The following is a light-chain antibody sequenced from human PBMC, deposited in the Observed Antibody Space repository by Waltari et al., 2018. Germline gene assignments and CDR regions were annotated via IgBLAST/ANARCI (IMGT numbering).Light chain of an antibody. CDR3: QQYNNYPLT. CDR1: QAISSA. CDR2: GAC. Sequence: AIQLTQSPSSLSASVRDRLTITCRASQAISSALAWYQQKPGEAPKVLIYGACSLESGVPSRFSGSGSGTDFTLTISSLQPEDFATYYCQQYNNYPLTFGGGTKVEIK. V-gene: IGKV1D-13*01. J-gene: IGKJ4*01.